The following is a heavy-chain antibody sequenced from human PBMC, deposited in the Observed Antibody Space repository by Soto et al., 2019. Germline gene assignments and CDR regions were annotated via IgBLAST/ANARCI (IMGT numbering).Heavy chain of an antibody. CDR2: IDPSDSYT. Sequence: GEALKISCEGCGYSFISYWISWLRQMPGKGLEWMGRIDPSDSYTNYSPSFQGHVTISADKSISTAYLQWSSLKASDTAMYYCARDMSGVAAAGNYYYYGMDVWGQGTTVTVSS. D-gene: IGHD6-13*01. V-gene: IGHV5-10-1*01. CDR3: ARDMSGVAAAGNYYYYGMDV. CDR1: GYSFISYW. J-gene: IGHJ6*02.